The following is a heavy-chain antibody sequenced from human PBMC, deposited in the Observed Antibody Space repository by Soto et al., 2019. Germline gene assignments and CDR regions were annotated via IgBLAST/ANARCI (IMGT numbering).Heavy chain of an antibody. CDR2: ISGSGGGT. D-gene: IGHD1-1*01. Sequence: GALRLSCAASGFTFSSYAMSWVRQAPGKGLEWVSSISGSGGGTYYADSVKGRFTFSRDNSKNTLYLQMNSLRAEDTVVYYCAKFGMATTKRSPPYYIDYWGQGALVTVSS. V-gene: IGHV3-23*01. CDR1: GFTFSSYA. J-gene: IGHJ4*02. CDR3: AKFGMATTKRSPPYYIDY.